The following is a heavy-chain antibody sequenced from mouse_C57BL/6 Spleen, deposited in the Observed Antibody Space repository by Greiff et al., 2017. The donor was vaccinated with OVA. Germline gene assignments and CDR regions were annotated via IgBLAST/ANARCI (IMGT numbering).Heavy chain of an antibody. Sequence: QVQLQQPGTELVKPGASVKLSCKASGYTFTSYWMHWVKQRPGQGLEWIGNINPSNGGTNYNEKFKSKATLTVDKSSSTAYMQLSSLTSEDSAVYYCARLRAFITTVVATGYFDYWGQGTTLTVSS. CDR1: GYTFTSYW. V-gene: IGHV1-53*01. CDR2: INPSNGGT. CDR3: ARLRAFITTVVATGYFDY. J-gene: IGHJ2*01. D-gene: IGHD1-1*01.